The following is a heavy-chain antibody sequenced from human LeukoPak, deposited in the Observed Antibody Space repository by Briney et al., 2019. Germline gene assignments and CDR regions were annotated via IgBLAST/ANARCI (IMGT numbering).Heavy chain of an antibody. D-gene: IGHD6-13*01. V-gene: IGHV4-59*08. J-gene: IGHJ4*02. CDR2: IYYSGST. CDR1: GGSISSYY. CDR3: ARHGLSWPDC. Sequence: PSETLSLTCTVSGGSISSYYWSWIRQPPGKGLEWIGYIYYSGSTNYNPSLKSRVTISVDTSKNQFSLKLSSVTAADTAVYYCARHGLSWPDCWGPGTLVTVSS.